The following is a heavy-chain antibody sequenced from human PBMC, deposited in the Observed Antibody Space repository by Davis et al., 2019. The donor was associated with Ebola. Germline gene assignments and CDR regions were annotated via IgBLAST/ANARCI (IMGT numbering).Heavy chain of an antibody. J-gene: IGHJ4*02. Sequence: ASVKVYCKASGYIFTSYAMHWVRQAPGQRLEWMGWINAGNGNTKYSQKFQGRVTITRDTSASTAYMELSSLRSEDTAVYYCARMLWSGYYFDYWGQGTLVTVSS. CDR1: GYIFTSYA. CDR2: INAGNGNT. D-gene: IGHD3-10*02. CDR3: ARMLWSGYYFDY. V-gene: IGHV1-3*01.